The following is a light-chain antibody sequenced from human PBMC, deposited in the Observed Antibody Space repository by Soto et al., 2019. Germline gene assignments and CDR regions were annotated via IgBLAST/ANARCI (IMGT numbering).Light chain of an antibody. J-gene: IGLJ2*01. CDR2: GNS. CDR1: SSDIGAGYD. Sequence: QSVLTQPPSVSGAPGQRVTISCTGSSSDIGAGYDVHWYQQLPGTAPKLLIYGNSNRPSGVPDRFSGSKSDTSASLVITGLQAEDEADYYCQSYDSSLSAVVFGGGTKLTVL. CDR3: QSYDSSLSAVV. V-gene: IGLV1-40*01.